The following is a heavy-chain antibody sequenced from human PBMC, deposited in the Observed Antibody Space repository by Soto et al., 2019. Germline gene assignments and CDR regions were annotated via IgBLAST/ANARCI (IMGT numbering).Heavy chain of an antibody. CDR2: ISYDGSDK. CDR3: AKDDPTIAY. CDR1: GFTFSSSA. V-gene: IGHV3-30*18. Sequence: QVQLVESGGGVVQPGTSLRLSCAASGFTFSSSAMHWVRQAPGKGLEWVAIISYDGSDKHYGDSLEGRFTISRDNSKNTLFLQMNSLRPDDTAISYCAKDDPTIAYWGQGTLVTVSS. J-gene: IGHJ4*02.